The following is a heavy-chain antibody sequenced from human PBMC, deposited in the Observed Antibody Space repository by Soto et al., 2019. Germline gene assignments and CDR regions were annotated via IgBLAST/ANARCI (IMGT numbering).Heavy chain of an antibody. CDR2: ISYDGSNK. V-gene: IGHV3-30-3*01. Sequence: QVQLVESGGGVVQPGRSLRLSCAASGFTFSSYAMHWVRQAPGKGLEWVAVISYDGSNKYYADSVKGRFTISRDNSKNTLYRQMNSLRAEDTAVYYCARDNLGSRVLRFLEWLPQPYYFDYWGQGTLVTVSS. CDR1: GFTFSSYA. J-gene: IGHJ4*02. CDR3: ARDNLGSRVLRFLEWLPQPYYFDY. D-gene: IGHD3-3*01.